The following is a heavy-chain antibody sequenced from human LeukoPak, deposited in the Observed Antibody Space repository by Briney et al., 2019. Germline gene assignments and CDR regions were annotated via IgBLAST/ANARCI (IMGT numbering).Heavy chain of an antibody. J-gene: IGHJ3*02. D-gene: IGHD4-17*01. CDR2: ISYVGST. Sequence: TETLSLTCAVSDDSFSSHYWTWIRQPPGKGLEWIGYISYVGSTNYNPSLKSRVTISIDTSKNQFSLKLSSVTAADTAVYYCARDLVTVTKGFDIWGQGTMVSVSS. CDR1: DDSFSSHY. CDR3: ARDLVTVTKGFDI. V-gene: IGHV4-59*11.